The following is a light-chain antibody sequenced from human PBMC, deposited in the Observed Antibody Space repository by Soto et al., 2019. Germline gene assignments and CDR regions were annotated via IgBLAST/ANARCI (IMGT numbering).Light chain of an antibody. J-gene: IGLJ1*01. CDR2: GNN. V-gene: IGLV1-40*01. CDR3: QSYDSSLNGYV. Sequence: SVLTQPPSVSVAPGQRVTISCTGSSSNIGAGNDVHWYQQLPETAPKLLLYGNNNRPSGVPDRFSASKSGTSTSLAITGLQAEDEADYYCQSYDSSLNGYVFGTGTKVTVL. CDR1: SSNIGAGND.